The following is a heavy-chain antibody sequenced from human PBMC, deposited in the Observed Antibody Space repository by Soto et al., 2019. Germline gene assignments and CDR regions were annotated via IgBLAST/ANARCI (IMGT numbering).Heavy chain of an antibody. D-gene: IGHD1-26*01. CDR2: IIPICCTA. V-gene: IGHV1-69*01. Sequence: NVSCKAAGFTLSRYAMSRVRQPLGQGLEWMGGIIPICCTANYAQKFQGRVTISADESTSTAYLELSSLRSEDTAVYHCARSRIVGATTGYYSYYYGMDVWGQGTTVTVSS. J-gene: IGHJ6*02. CDR3: ARSRIVGATTGYYSYYYGMDV. CDR1: GFTLSRYA.